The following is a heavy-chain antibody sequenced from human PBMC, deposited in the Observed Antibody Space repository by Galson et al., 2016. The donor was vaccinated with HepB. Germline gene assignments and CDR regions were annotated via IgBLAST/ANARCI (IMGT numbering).Heavy chain of an antibody. Sequence: SVKVSCKASGYTVTNYGISWVRQAPGQGLEWMAWITAYNGKINYAQRFQGRVTVTTDTSTNTVHMELRRLRSDDTAVYYCARGVTDARWGDSFSYSYMDVWGKGTTVTVSS. D-gene: IGHD2-21*01. CDR3: ARGVTDARWGDSFSYSYMDV. CDR1: GYTVTNYG. CDR2: ITAYNGKI. V-gene: IGHV1-18*04. J-gene: IGHJ6*03.